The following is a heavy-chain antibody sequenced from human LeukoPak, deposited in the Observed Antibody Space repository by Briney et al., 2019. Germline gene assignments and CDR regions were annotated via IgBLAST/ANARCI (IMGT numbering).Heavy chain of an antibody. CDR1: GFTFGDYA. CDR2: IRSKAYGGTT. V-gene: IGHV3-49*04. Sequence: GRSLRLSCTASGFTFGDYAMSWVRQAPGKGLEWVGFIRSKAYGGTTEYAASVKGRFTISRDDSKSIAYLQMNSLKTEDTAVYYCTRVAIDFGIYYGMDVWGQGTTVTVSS. CDR3: TRVAIDFGIYYGMDV. D-gene: IGHD3-10*01. J-gene: IGHJ6*02.